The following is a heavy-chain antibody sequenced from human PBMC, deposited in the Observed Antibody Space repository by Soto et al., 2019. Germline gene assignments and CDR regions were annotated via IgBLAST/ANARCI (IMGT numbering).Heavy chain of an antibody. J-gene: IGHJ6*02. Sequence: VSVKVSCKASGYTFTSYYMHWVRQAPAQGLEWMGIINPSGGSTSYAQKFQGRVTMTRDTSTSTVYMELSSLRSEDTAVYYCARRAGGLLDYYYYGMDVWGQGTTVTVSS. D-gene: IGHD1-26*01. V-gene: IGHV1-46*01. CDR2: INPSGGST. CDR3: ARRAGGLLDYYYYGMDV. CDR1: GYTFTSYY.